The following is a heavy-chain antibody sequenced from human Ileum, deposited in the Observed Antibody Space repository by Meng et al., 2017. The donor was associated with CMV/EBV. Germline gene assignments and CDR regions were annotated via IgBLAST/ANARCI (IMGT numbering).Heavy chain of an antibody. D-gene: IGHD2-8*02. Sequence: GGSLRLSCVVSGFSFSIYAVHWVRQAPGHGLEWVAVTSYDGSDVYYADSVQGRFTVSRDTSTNTLSLQMNSLRPDDTAVYHCARVLSDSNSWFNYYNYAIDVWGQGTTVTVSS. CDR3: ARVLSDSNSWFNYYNYAIDV. CDR2: TSYDGSDV. V-gene: IGHV3-30*04. CDR1: GFSFSIYA. J-gene: IGHJ6*02.